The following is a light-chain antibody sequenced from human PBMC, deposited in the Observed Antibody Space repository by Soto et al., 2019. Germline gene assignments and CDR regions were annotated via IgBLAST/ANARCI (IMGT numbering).Light chain of an antibody. V-gene: IGLV1-40*01. Sequence: QSVLTQPPSVSGAPGQRVTISCTGSSSNIGAGYDVHWYQQLPGTAPKLLIYGNSNRPSGVPDRFSGSKSGTSASLAITGLQAEDEADYYCQSYDSCLSCSYVSGTGTKVTVL. CDR1: SSNIGAGYD. CDR3: QSYDSCLSCSYV. J-gene: IGLJ1*01. CDR2: GNS.